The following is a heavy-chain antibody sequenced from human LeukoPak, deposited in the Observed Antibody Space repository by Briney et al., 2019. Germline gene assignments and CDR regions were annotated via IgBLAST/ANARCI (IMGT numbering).Heavy chain of an antibody. CDR3: ARAAAGLFDY. V-gene: IGHV4-38-2*02. CDR2: IYHSGST. D-gene: IGHD6-13*01. J-gene: IGHJ4*02. CDR1: GYSISSGYY. Sequence: SETLSLTCTVSGYSISSGYYWGWIRQPPGKGLEWIGSIYHSGSTYYHPSLKSRVTISVDTSKNQFSLKLSSVTAADTAVYYCARAAAGLFDYWGQGTLVTVSS.